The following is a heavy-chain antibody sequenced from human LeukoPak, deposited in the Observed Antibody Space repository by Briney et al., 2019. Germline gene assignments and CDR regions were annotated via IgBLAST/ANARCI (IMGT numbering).Heavy chain of an antibody. CDR3: ARRHCSSTSCYIGD. CDR1: GFTFSSYS. D-gene: IGHD2-2*02. CDR2: ISSSSSTI. Sequence: GGSLRLSCAASGFTFSSYSMNWVCQAPGKGLEWVSYISSSSSTIYYADSVKGRFTISRDNAKNSLYLQMNSLRAEDTAVYYCARRHCSSTSCYIGDWGQGTLVTVSS. V-gene: IGHV3-48*01. J-gene: IGHJ4*02.